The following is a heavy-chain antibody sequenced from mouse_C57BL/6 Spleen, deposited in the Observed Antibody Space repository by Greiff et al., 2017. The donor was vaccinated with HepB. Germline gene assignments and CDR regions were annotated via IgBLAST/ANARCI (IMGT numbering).Heavy chain of an antibody. D-gene: IGHD2-3*01. Sequence: QVQLKESGPELVKPGASVKISCKASGYAFSSSWMNWVKQRPGKGLEWIGRIYPGDGDTNYNGKFKGKATLTADKSSSTAYMQLSSLTSEDSAVYFCADGYYGELDYWGQGTTLTVSS. CDR1: GYAFSSSW. J-gene: IGHJ2*01. CDR2: IYPGDGDT. V-gene: IGHV1-82*01. CDR3: ADGYYGELDY.